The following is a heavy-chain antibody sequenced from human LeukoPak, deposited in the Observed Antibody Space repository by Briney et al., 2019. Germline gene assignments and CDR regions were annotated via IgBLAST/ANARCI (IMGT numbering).Heavy chain of an antibody. V-gene: IGHV3-49*04. CDR3: TRDYYDSSGYYTIAN. CDR2: IRSKTYGGTT. CDR1: GFTFGDYA. D-gene: IGHD3-22*01. J-gene: IGHJ4*02. Sequence: GRSLRLSCTASGFTFGDYAMSWVRQAPGKGLEWVGFIRSKTYGGTTEYAASVKDRFTISRDDSKISAYLQMSSLKTEDTAVYYCTRDYYDSSGYYTIANWGQGTLVTVSS.